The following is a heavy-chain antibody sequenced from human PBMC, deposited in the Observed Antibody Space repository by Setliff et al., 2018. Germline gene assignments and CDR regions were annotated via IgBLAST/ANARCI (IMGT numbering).Heavy chain of an antibody. V-gene: IGHV4-30-4*08. CDR1: GGSISSGDYY. CDR2: IYYSGST. J-gene: IGHJ4*02. Sequence: SATLSLTCTVSGGSISSGDYYWSWIRQPPGKGLEWIGYIYYSGSTYYNPSLKSRVTISVDTSKNQFSLKLSSVTAADTALYYCTVYNTGSSKDHYWGQGTPVTVSS. CDR3: TVYNTGSSKDHY. D-gene: IGHD2-8*02.